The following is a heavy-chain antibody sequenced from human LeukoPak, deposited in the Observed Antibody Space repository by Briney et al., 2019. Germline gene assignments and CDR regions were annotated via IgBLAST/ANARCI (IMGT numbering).Heavy chain of an antibody. D-gene: IGHD3-22*01. V-gene: IGHV3-23*01. CDR3: AIMHGYYDGSGYWVQ. Sequence: GGSLRLSCAASGFTFGSYGMSWVRQAPGKGLEWVSFITPNADRTSYADSVEGRFTISRDNPRDTLYMQMNSLRDEDTAVYYCAIMHGYYDGSGYWVQWGQGTLVTVSS. CDR2: ITPNADRT. J-gene: IGHJ1*01. CDR1: GFTFGSYG.